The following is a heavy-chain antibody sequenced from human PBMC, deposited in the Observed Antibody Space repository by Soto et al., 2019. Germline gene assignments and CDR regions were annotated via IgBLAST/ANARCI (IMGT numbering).Heavy chain of an antibody. J-gene: IGHJ6*02. V-gene: IGHV3-48*02. CDR1: GFTFGSHT. D-gene: IGHD3-10*01. CDR2: LPSTSSTK. CDR3: ARRITMVRGPYYFYAMDV. Sequence: PWGSLRLSCAASGFTFGSHTMHWVRNAPGKGLEGISYLPSTSSTKNYADSVKGRFTISRDNAKNSLYLQMNSLRDEDAAVYYCARRITMVRGPYYFYAMDVWGQGTTVTVSS.